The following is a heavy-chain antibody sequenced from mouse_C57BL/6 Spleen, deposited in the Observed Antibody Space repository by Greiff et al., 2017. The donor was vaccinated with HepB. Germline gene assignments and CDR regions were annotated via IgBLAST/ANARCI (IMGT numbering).Heavy chain of an antibody. CDR2: ISSGGDYI. CDR1: GFSFSIYS. D-gene: IGHD2-3*01. V-gene: IGHV5-9-1*02. J-gene: IGHJ1*03. Sequence: EVLLVDSGAGFVKPGGSLPLSCAASGFSFSIYSMSCFRLTPEKRLELVAFISSGGDYIYYADTLKGRFTISRDNARNTLYLQMSSLKSEDTAMYYCTRDQDGYSRYFDVWGTGTTVTVSS. CDR3: TRDQDGYSRYFDV.